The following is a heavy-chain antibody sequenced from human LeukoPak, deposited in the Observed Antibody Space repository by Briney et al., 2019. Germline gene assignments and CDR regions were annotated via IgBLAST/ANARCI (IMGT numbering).Heavy chain of an antibody. Sequence: PGGSLRLSCAASGFTFSSYSMSWVRQAPGKGLEWVSSISSSSSYIYYADSVKGRFTISRDNAKNSLYLQMNSLRAEDTAVYYCASGGILRFLEWFSAFDIWGQGTMVTVSS. J-gene: IGHJ3*02. CDR3: ASGGILRFLEWFSAFDI. CDR1: GFTFSSYS. V-gene: IGHV3-21*01. D-gene: IGHD3-3*01. CDR2: ISSSSSYI.